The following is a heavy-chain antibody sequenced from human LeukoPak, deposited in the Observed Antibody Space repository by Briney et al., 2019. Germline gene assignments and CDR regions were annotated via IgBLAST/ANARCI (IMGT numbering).Heavy chain of an antibody. V-gene: IGHV1-69*13. J-gene: IGHJ6*03. CDR1: GGTFSSYA. CDR2: IIPIFGTA. D-gene: IGHD2-2*01. CDR3: ASCCSRTGYYYYYMDV. Sequence: GASVKVSCKASGGTFSSYAISWVRQAPGQGLEWMGGIIPIFGTANYAQKFQGRVTITADESTSTAYMELSSLRSEDTAVYYCASCCSRTGYYYYYMDVWGKGTTVTVSS.